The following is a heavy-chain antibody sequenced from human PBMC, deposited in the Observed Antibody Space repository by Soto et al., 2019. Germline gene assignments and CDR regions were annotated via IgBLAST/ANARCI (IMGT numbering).Heavy chain of an antibody. V-gene: IGHV3-33*01. CDR3: ARMRSYFGVVMFQGYYFDY. J-gene: IGHJ4*02. Sequence: GGSLRLSCAASGFTFSSYGMHWVRQAPGKGLEWVAVIWYDGSNKYYADSVKGRFTISRDNSKNTLYLQMNSLRAEDTVVYYCARMRSYFGVVMFQGYYFDYWGQGTLVTVSS. CDR2: IWYDGSNK. D-gene: IGHD3-3*01. CDR1: GFTFSSYG.